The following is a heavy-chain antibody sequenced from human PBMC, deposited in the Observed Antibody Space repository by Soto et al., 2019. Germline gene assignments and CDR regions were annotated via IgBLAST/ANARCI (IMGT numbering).Heavy chain of an antibody. Sequence: ASVKVSCKASGYTFTSYYMHWVRQAPGQGLEWMGAISPHNRNTNYAEKFRGRVTMTTDTSTTTAYMELRSLRSDDTAVYYCARDEGGYDILTGYYKAHHFDQWGQGALVTVSS. D-gene: IGHD3-9*01. CDR2: ISPHNRNT. CDR3: ARDEGGYDILTGYYKAHHFDQ. CDR1: GYTFTSYY. J-gene: IGHJ4*02. V-gene: IGHV1-18*04.